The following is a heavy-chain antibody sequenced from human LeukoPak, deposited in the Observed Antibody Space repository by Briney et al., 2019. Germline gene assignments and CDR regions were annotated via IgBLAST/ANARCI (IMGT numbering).Heavy chain of an antibody. V-gene: IGHV3-33*01. J-gene: IGHJ3*02. CDR2: IWYDGTNK. CDR3: VRDGGELEADGFDI. D-gene: IGHD2-21*01. Sequence: PGGSLRLSCAASGFTFSSYGMHWVRQAPGKGLEWVAIIWYDGTNKKYVDSVKGRFTISRDNSKNTLYLQMNSLRAEDTAVYYCVRDGGELEADGFDIWGKGTMVTVSS. CDR1: GFTFSSYG.